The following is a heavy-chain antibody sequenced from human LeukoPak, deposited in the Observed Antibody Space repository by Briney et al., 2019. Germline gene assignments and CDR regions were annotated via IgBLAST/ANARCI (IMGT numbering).Heavy chain of an antibody. J-gene: IGHJ4*02. D-gene: IGHD1-26*01. CDR3: VGATQWKNNFDY. V-gene: IGHV1-69*13. Sequence: ASVKVSCKASGGTFSSYAISWVRQAPGQGLEWMGGIIPIFGTANYAQKFQGRVTITADESTSTAYMELSSLGSEDTAVYYCVGATQWKNNFDYWGQGTLVTVSS. CDR1: GGTFSSYA. CDR2: IIPIFGTA.